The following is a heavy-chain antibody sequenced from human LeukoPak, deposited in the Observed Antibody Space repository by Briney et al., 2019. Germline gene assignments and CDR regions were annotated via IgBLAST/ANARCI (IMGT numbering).Heavy chain of an antibody. CDR1: GGSISSGDYY. Sequence: SQTLCLTCTVSGGSISSGDYYWSWIRQPPGKGLEWIGYIYYSGSTYYNPSLKRRVTISVDTSKTQFSLKLSSVTAADTAVYYCARSSGESGFFDYWGQGTLVTVSS. D-gene: IGHD6-19*01. V-gene: IGHV4-30-4*01. J-gene: IGHJ4*02. CDR2: IYYSGST. CDR3: ARSSGESGFFDY.